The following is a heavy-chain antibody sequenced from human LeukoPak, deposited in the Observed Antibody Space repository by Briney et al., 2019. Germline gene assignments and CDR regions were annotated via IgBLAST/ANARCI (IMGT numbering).Heavy chain of an antibody. J-gene: IGHJ4*02. CDR1: GGSISSYY. V-gene: IGHV4-59*08. Sequence: SETLSLTCTVSGGSISSYYWSWIRQPPGKGLEWIGYIYYSGSTNYNPSLKSRVTISVDTSKNQFSLKLSSVTAADTAVYYCARREQWLVPYFDYWGQGTLVTVSS. D-gene: IGHD6-19*01. CDR3: ARREQWLVPYFDY. CDR2: IYYSGST.